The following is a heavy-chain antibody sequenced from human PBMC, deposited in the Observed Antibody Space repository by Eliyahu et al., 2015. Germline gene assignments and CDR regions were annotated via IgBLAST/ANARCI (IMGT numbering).Heavy chain of an antibody. CDR2: NHWDDDN. J-gene: IGHJ4*02. V-gene: IGHV2-5*02. CDR3: AHTWRFGGEYDY. CDR1: GFSLTTNGVG. D-gene: IGHD3-16*01. Sequence: QITLKESGPTLVKPTQTVTLTCTFSGFSLTTNGVGVACIRQXPGKALEWLATNHWDDDNRXRPSLKSRLTITKDSXKNQVVLTMTNMDPLDTATYYCAHTWRFGGEYDYWGPGTLVTVSS.